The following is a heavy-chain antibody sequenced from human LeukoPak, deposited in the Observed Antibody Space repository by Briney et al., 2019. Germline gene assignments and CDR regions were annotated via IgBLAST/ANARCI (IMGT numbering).Heavy chain of an antibody. J-gene: IGHJ6*02. CDR1: GYTFTSYG. CDR3: ARDLRYCSSTSCCWRQEGDYYGMDV. CDR2: ISAYNGNT. Sequence: GASVKVSCKASGYTFTSYGISRVRQAPGQGLEWMGWISAYNGNTNYAQKLQGRVTMTTDTSTSTAYMELRSLRSDDTAVYYCARDLRYCSSTSCCWRQEGDYYGMDVWGQGTTVTVSS. D-gene: IGHD2-2*01. V-gene: IGHV1-18*01.